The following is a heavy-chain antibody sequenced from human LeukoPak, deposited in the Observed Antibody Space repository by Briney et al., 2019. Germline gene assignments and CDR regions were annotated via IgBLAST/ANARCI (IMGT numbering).Heavy chain of an antibody. D-gene: IGHD2-21*02. CDR2: INHSGST. J-gene: IGHJ2*01. CDR3: ASRLVVTAGWYFDL. V-gene: IGHV4-34*01. CDR1: GGSFSGYY. Sequence: SETLSPTCAVYGGSFSGYYWSWIRQPPGKGLEWIGEINHSGSTYYNPSLKSRVTISVDRSKNQFSLKLSSVTAADTAVYYCASRLVVTAGWYFDLWGRGTLVTVSS.